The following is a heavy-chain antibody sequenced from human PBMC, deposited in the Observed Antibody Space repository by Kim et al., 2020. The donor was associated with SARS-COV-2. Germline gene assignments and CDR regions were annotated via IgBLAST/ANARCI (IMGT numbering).Heavy chain of an antibody. CDR3: ARQTTVVTPDYYYYGIDV. Sequence: GGSLRLSCAASGFTFSSYSMNWVRQAPGKGLEWVSYISSSSSTIYYADSVKGRFTISRDNAKNSLYLQMNSLRDEDTAVYYCARQTTVVTPDYYYYGIDVWGQGTTVTLSS. CDR2: ISSSSSTI. V-gene: IGHV3-48*02. CDR1: GFTFSSYS. J-gene: IGHJ6*02. D-gene: IGHD4-17*01.